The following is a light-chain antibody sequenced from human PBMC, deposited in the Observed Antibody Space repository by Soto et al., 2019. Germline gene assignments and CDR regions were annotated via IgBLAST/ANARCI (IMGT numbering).Light chain of an antibody. CDR2: AAS. Sequence: DLQMTQSPSTLSASVGDRVTIICRASQSISSYLNWYQQNPGKAPKLLIYAASSLQSGVPSRFSGSGSGTDFTLTISSLQPEDFATYYCQHSYSPPLTFGPGTKVDIK. V-gene: IGKV1-39*01. CDR3: QHSYSPPLT. CDR1: QSISSY. J-gene: IGKJ3*01.